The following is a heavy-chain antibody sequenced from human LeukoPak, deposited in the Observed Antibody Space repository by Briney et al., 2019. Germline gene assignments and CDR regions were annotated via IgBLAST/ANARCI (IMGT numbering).Heavy chain of an antibody. V-gene: IGHV3-48*03. CDR1: GFPFRSYE. CDR2: ISSSGNTI. D-gene: IGHD2-15*01. Sequence: PGGSLRLSCAASGFPFRSYEMNWVRQAPGKGLEWVSYISSSGNTIYYADSVKGRFTISRDNAKNSLYLQMNSLRAEDTAVYYCAREDPRIIGYCSGGSCNWFDPWGQGTLVTVSS. CDR3: AREDPRIIGYCSGGSCNWFDP. J-gene: IGHJ5*02.